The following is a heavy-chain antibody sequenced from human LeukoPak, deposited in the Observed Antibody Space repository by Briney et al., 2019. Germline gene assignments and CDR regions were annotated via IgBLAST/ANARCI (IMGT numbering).Heavy chain of an antibody. CDR3: ARARGVEFGGYYFDY. J-gene: IGHJ4*02. CDR1: GYTFTGYY. D-gene: IGHD3-10*01. Sequence: ASVKVSCKASGYTFTGYYMHWVRQAPGQGLEWMGWINPNSGGTNYAQKFQGRVTMTRDTSISTAYMELSRLRSDDTAVYYSARARGVEFGGYYFDYWGQGTLVTVSS. CDR2: INPNSGGT. V-gene: IGHV1-2*02.